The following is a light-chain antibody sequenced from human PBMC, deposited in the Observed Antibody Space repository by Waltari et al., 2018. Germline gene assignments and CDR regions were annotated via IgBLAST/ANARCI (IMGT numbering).Light chain of an antibody. J-gene: IGKJ1*01. V-gene: IGKV2-28*01. CDR3: MQPLETPWT. Sequence: DIVMTQSPLSLPVTPGEPASISCRSSQSLLHVDGYNYLDWYLQKPGPSPQVLFYMGSNRAAGVPDRFSGSGSGTDFTLKISRVEAEDVGVYYCMQPLETPWTFGQGTKVEIK. CDR1: QSLLHVDGYNY. CDR2: MGS.